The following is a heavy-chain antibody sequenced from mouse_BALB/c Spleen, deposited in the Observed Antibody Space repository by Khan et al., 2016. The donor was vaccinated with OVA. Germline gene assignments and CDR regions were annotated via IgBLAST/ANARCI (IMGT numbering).Heavy chain of an antibody. J-gene: IGHJ2*01. CDR3: ARMKKIGATYCDY. D-gene: IGHD1-1*01. V-gene: IGHV1S81*02. Sequence: QVQLQQSGAELVKAGASVKMSCKASGYTFTSYWMHWVKQRLGQGLEWFAETNPTNGRTYYNEKFKSKATLTVDKSSSTAYMLLSGPTFEDSAVYYCARMKKIGATYCDYWGQGTTRTGSS. CDR2: TNPTNGRT. CDR1: GYTFTSYW.